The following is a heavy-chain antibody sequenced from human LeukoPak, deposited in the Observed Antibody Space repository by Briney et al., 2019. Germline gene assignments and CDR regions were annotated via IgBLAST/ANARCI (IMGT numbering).Heavy chain of an antibody. V-gene: IGHV1-46*01. CDR1: GYSFTSNY. J-gene: IGHJ4*02. Sequence: ASVKVSCKASGYSFTSNYIHWVRQAPGQGLVWMGMIYPRDGSTSYAQKFQGRVTVTRDTSTSTVHMELSGLRSEDTAVYYCARDQEAFDYWGQGTLVTVSP. CDR3: ARDQEAFDY. CDR2: IYPRDGST.